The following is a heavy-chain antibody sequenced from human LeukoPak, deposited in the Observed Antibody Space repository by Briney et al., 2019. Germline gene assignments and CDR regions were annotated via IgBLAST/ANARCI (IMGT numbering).Heavy chain of an antibody. CDR1: GYTFTGYY. CDR3: ARHNKSGHDYYGTWWYYYYMDV. J-gene: IGHJ6*03. V-gene: IGHV1-2*02. CDR2: INPNSGGT. D-gene: IGHD3-10*01. Sequence: GASVKVSCKASGYTFTGYYMHWVRQAPGQGLEWMGWINPNSGGTNYAQKFQGRVTMTRDTSISTAYMELSRLRSDDTAVYYCARHNKSGHDYYGTWWYYYYMDVWGKGTTVTISS.